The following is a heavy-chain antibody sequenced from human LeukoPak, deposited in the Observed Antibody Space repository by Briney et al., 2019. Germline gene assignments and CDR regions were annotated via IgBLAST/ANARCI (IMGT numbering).Heavy chain of an antibody. CDR3: ARDKIQYSGSYYVAYGMDV. V-gene: IGHV3-48*01. J-gene: IGHJ6*02. D-gene: IGHD1-26*01. CDR1: GFTFSSYS. CDR2: ISSSSSTI. Sequence: PGGSLRLSCAASGFTFSSYSMNWVRQAPGKGLEWVSYISSSSSTIYYADSVKGRFTISRDNAKNSLYLQMNSLRAEDTAVYYCARDKIQYSGSYYVAYGMDVWGQGTMVTVSS.